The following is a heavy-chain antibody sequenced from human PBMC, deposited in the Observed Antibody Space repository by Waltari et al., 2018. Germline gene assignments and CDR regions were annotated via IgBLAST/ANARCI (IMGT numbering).Heavy chain of an antibody. CDR3: ARGPIPYSSGWFVAFDI. J-gene: IGHJ3*02. V-gene: IGHV1-2*02. Sequence: QVQLVQSGAEVKKPGASVKVSCKASGYTFTGYYMHWVRQAPGQGLEWMGWINPNSGGTNYAQKFQGRVTMTRDTSISTAYMELSRLRSDDTAVYYCARGPIPYSSGWFVAFDIWGQGTMVTVSS. CDR2: INPNSGGT. CDR1: GYTFTGYY. D-gene: IGHD6-19*01.